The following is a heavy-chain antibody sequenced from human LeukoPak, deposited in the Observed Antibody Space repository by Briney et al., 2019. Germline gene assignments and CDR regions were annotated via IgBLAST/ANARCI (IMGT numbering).Heavy chain of an antibody. V-gene: IGHV3-7*01. D-gene: IGHD1-26*01. CDR3: AREAPMVGALYYYYYMDV. CDR1: GFTFSSYW. J-gene: IGHJ6*03. Sequence: PGGSLRLSCAASGFTFSSYWMSRVRQAPGKGLEWVANIKQDGSEKYYVDSVKGRFTLSRDNAKNSLYLQMNSLRAEDTAVYYCAREAPMVGALYYYYYMDVWGKGTTVTVSS. CDR2: IKQDGSEK.